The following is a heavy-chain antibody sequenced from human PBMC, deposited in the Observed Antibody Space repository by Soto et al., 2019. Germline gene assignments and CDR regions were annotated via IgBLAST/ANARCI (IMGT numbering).Heavy chain of an antibody. CDR3: ARGEGYRYGDSPIGDY. CDR2: ISSSGSTI. CDR1: GFTFSSYE. J-gene: IGHJ4*01. Sequence: PGGSLRLSCAASGFTFSSYEMNWVRQAPGKGLEWVSYISSSGSTIYYADSVKGRFTISRDNAKKSLYLQMNSLRAEDTAVYYCARGEGYRYGDSPIGDYWGHGTLVTVSS. D-gene: IGHD4-17*01. V-gene: IGHV3-48*03.